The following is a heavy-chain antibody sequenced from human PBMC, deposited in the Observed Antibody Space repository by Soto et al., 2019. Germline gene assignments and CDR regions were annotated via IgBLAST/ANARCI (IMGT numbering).Heavy chain of an antibody. D-gene: IGHD2-15*01. CDR3: ARGRPGYCSGGSCYPTADPLDY. Sequence: SETLSLTCAVYGGSFSGYYWSWIRQPPGKGLEWIGEINHSGSTNYNPSLKSRVTISVDTSKNQFSLKLSSVTAADTAVYYCARGRPGYCSGGSCYPTADPLDYWGQGTLVTAPQ. J-gene: IGHJ4*02. CDR2: INHSGST. CDR1: GGSFSGYY. V-gene: IGHV4-34*01.